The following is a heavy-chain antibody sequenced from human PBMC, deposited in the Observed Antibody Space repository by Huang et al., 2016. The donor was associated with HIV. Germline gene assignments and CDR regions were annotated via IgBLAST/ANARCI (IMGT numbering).Heavy chain of an antibody. CDR3: ARLTGYSTFDI. D-gene: IGHD3-9*01. J-gene: IGHJ3*02. V-gene: IGHV4-61*09. CDR2: IYTSGTT. CDR1: GGSISSGNYY. Sequence: QVQLQESGPGLVKPSQTLSLTCSVSGGSISSGNYYWSWIRQPAGKGLEWIGHIYTSGTTIYNSSLKSRVTISVATSKNQVSLKLSSVTAADTAVYYCARLTGYSTFDIWGHGTVVTVSS.